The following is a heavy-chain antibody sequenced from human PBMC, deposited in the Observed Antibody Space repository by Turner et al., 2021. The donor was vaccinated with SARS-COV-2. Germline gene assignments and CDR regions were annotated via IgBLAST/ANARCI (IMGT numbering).Heavy chain of an antibody. V-gene: IGHV1-8*01. CDR3: ARAAQLTVWFDP. CDR1: GYTFTSYD. D-gene: IGHD3-9*01. J-gene: IGHJ5*02. CDR2: MNPNSGNT. Sequence: QVQLVQSGAEVKKPGASVKGSCKASGYTFTSYDINWVRQATGQGLEWIGWMNPNSGNTGYAQKFQGRVTMTRNTSISTADMELSSLRSEDTAVYYCARAAQLTVWFDPWGQGTLVTVSS.